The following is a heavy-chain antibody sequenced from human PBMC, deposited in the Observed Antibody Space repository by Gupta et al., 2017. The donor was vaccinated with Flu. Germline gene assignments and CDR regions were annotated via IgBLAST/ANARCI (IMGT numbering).Heavy chain of an antibody. CDR3: ARGFGWGDYSYSAIDY. Sequence: QVQLQQWGAGLLKPSETLSLTCAVYGGSFSGYYWSWIRQPPGKGLEWIGEINHSGSTNYIPSLKSRVTISVDTSKNHFSLNMNSVTAADTAVYYCARGFGWGDYSYSAIDYWGQGTLVTVSS. J-gene: IGHJ4*02. V-gene: IGHV4-34*01. D-gene: IGHD4-11*01. CDR1: GGSFSGYY. CDR2: INHSGST.